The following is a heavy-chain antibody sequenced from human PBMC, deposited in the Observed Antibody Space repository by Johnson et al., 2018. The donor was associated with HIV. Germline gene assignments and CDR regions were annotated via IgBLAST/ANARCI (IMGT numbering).Heavy chain of an antibody. D-gene: IGHD1-26*01. CDR2: ISYDGSNK. J-gene: IGHJ3*02. CDR3: ARIPSSWGLLGDAFDI. Sequence: QVQLMESGGGVVQPGRSLRLSCAASGFTFSSYAMHWVRQAPGKGLEWVAVISYDGSNKYYADSVKGRFTISRDNAKNSLYLQMNSLRAEDTALYYCARIPSSWGLLGDAFDIWGQGTMVTVSS. CDR1: GFTFSSYA. V-gene: IGHV3-30*04.